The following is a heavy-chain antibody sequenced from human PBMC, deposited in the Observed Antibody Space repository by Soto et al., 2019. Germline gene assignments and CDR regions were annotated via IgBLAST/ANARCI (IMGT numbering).Heavy chain of an antibody. Sequence: QVQLVQSGAAVKKPGSSVKVSCKASGGTFSSYAISWVRQAPGPGLEWMGGIIPISGTANYAQKFQGRVTSPADESTSTAYMELSSLRSEDTAVYYCARSQGSSTSLEIYYYYYYGMDVWGQGTTVTVSS. CDR1: GGTFSSYA. D-gene: IGHD2-2*01. J-gene: IGHJ6*02. CDR2: IIPISGTA. V-gene: IGHV1-69*01. CDR3: ARSQGSSTSLEIYYYYYYGMDV.